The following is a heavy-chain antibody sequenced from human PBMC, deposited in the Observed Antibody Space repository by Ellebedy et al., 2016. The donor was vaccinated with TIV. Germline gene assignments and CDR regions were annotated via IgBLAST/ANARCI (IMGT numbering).Heavy chain of an antibody. D-gene: IGHD3-3*01. V-gene: IGHV1-69*04. Sequence: SVKVSCXASGGTFSSYAISWVRQAPGQGLEWMGRIIPILGIANYAQKFQGRVTITADKSTSTAYMELSSLRSEDTAVYYCAATTIFGVVGFDYWGQGTLVTVSS. J-gene: IGHJ4*02. CDR1: GGTFSSYA. CDR2: IIPILGIA. CDR3: AATTIFGVVGFDY.